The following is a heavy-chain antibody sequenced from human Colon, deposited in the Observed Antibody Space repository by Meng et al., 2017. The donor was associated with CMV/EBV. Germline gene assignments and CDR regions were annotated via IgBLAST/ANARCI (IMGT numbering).Heavy chain of an antibody. Sequence: GESLKISCTASKFTFSDYFMAWLRLAPGKGLEWISYISGGSNTIYYADSVKGRFTISRDNTIDSLFLQMGDLRAEDTAVYYCARDHRGVGTAFDIWGQGTMVTVSS. CDR1: KFTFSDYF. D-gene: IGHD2-8*01. CDR2: ISGGSNTI. V-gene: IGHV3-11*04. J-gene: IGHJ3*02. CDR3: ARDHRGVGTAFDI.